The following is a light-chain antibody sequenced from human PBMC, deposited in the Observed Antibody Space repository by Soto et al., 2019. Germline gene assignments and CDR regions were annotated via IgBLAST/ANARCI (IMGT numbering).Light chain of an antibody. Sequence: QSVLTQPPSVSGAPGQRVTISCTGSSSNIGAGYDVHWYQQLPGTAPKLLIYGNSNRPSGVPDRFSGSKSGTSASLAITGPQAEDEADCQSYDSSLSGWVFGGGTKVTVL. CDR2: GNS. V-gene: IGLV1-40*01. J-gene: IGLJ3*02. CDR3: QSYDSSLSGWV. CDR1: SSNIGAGYD.